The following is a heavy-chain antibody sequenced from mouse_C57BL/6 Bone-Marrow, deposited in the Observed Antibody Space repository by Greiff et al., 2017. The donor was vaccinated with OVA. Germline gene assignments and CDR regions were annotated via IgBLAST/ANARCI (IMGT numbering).Heavy chain of an antibody. CDR3: ARVDDGYYHFDY. CDR2: IYPGSGST. V-gene: IGHV1-55*01. Sequence: VQLQQSGAELVKPGASVKMSCKASGYTFTSYWITWVKQRPGQGLEWIGDIYPGSGSTNYNEKFKSKATLTVDTSSSTAYMQLSSLTSEDSAVYYCARVDDGYYHFDYWGQGTTLTVSS. J-gene: IGHJ2*01. CDR1: GYTFTSYW. D-gene: IGHD2-3*01.